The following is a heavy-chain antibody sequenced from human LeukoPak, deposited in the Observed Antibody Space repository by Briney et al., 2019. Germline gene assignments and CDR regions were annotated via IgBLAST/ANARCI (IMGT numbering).Heavy chain of an antibody. CDR1: NFVFSDYY. D-gene: IGHD3-10*01. V-gene: IGHV3-11*01. CDR3: AREMDGEYGSGTFYDL. Sequence: GGSLRLSCAASNFVFSDYYMSWVRQAPGKGLQWVSYISSGGDSIYYADSVRGRFTISRDNAKNLLYLQMNSLRADDTAVYYCAREMDGEYGSGTFYDLWGQGNMVTVSS. CDR2: ISSGGDSI. J-gene: IGHJ5*02.